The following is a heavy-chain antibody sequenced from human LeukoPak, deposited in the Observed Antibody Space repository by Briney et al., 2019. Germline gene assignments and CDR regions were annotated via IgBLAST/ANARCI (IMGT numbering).Heavy chain of an antibody. V-gene: IGHV4-30-4*08. D-gene: IGHD1-7*01. J-gene: IGHJ5*02. CDR1: GDSISIGDYY. CDR2: IYYSGNT. Sequence: SQTLPLTCTVSGDSISIGDYYWNWIRQPPGKGLEWIGYIYYSGNTYYNPSLKSRVTISVDTSKNQFSLKLTSVTAADTAVYYCARITGTTFFWFDPWGQGALVTVSS. CDR3: ARITGTTFFWFDP.